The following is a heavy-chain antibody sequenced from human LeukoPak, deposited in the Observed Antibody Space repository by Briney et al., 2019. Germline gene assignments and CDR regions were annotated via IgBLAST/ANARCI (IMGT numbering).Heavy chain of an antibody. V-gene: IGHV3-7*01. D-gene: IGHD2-2*01. Sequence: GDSLRLSCAASGFTFTKYWMTWVRQAPGMGLEWVGNIKQDGSDKNYMDSVKGRFTISRDNTKNSVYLQMSSLRAEDTAVYYCARDPTIVVVPAAIGGYWGQGTLVIVSS. J-gene: IGHJ4*02. CDR2: IKQDGSDK. CDR1: GFTFTKYW. CDR3: ARDPTIVVVPAAIGGY.